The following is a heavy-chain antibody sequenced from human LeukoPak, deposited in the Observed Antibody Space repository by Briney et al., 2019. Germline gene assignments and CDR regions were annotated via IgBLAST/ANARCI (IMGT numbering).Heavy chain of an antibody. V-gene: IGHV3-21*01. J-gene: IGHJ4*02. Sequence: PGGSLRLSCAASGFTFSSYSMNWVRQAPGQGLEWVSSISSSSSYIYFADSVKGRFTISRDNAKNSLYLQMNSLRAEDTAVYYCARDADIGYLPENSDYLFDYWGQGTLVTVSS. CDR3: ARDADIGYLPENSDYLFDY. D-gene: IGHD4-11*01. CDR1: GFTFSSYS. CDR2: ISSSSSYI.